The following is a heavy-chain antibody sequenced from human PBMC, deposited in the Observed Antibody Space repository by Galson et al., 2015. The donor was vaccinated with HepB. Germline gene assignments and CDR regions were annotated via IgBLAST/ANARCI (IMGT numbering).Heavy chain of an antibody. CDR2: VSDDDTKN. CDR3: ATVGWVMTPGFDV. V-gene: IGHV3-30*03. D-gene: IGHD2-21*02. J-gene: IGHJ3*01. CDR1: GFADGAPA. Sequence: SLRLSSVAYGFADGAPAMLWVPQTQVEDLESVAYVSDDDTKNPHAASVQGRFTVSRDNSKDTLFLQMNSLRSDDTALYYCATVGWVMTPGFDVWGRGAMVTVSS.